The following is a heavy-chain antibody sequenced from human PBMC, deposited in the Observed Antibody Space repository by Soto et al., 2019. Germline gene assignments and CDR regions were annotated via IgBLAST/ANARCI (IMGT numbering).Heavy chain of an antibody. Sequence: SETLSLTCAVSGGSISSSNWWSWVRQPPGKGLEWIGEIFHSGSTNYNPSLKSRVTISVDKSKNHFSLKLTSVTAADTAVYYCARYCSGGSCYLDPWGQGTLVTVSS. D-gene: IGHD2-15*01. J-gene: IGHJ5*02. CDR1: GGSISSSNW. CDR3: ARYCSGGSCYLDP. CDR2: IFHSGST. V-gene: IGHV4-4*02.